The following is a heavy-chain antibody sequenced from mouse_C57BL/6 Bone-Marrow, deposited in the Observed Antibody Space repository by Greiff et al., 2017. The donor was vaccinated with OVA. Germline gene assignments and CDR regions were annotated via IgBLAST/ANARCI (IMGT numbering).Heavy chain of an antibody. CDR3: ARLLSRGYYDYEGAMDY. D-gene: IGHD2-4*01. V-gene: IGHV1-50*01. Sequence: QVQLQQPGAELVKPGASVKLSCKASGYTFTSYWMQWVKQRPGQGLEWIGEIDPSDSYTNYNQKFKGKATLTVDTSSSTAYMQLSSLTSEDSAVYYCARLLSRGYYDYEGAMDYWGQGTSVTVSS. J-gene: IGHJ4*01. CDR2: IDPSDSYT. CDR1: GYTFTSYW.